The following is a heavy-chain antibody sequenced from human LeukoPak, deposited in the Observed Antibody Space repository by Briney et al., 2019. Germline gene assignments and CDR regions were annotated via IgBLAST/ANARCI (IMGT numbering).Heavy chain of an antibody. V-gene: IGHV3-30*02. CDR2: IHYDSTTE. D-gene: IGHD1-26*01. Sequence: GGSLRLSCAASGFAFSSYGMHWVRQAPGKGLEWVAYIHYDSTTEDYADSVKGRFTISRDNSKNTLFLQMNSLKTEDTAVYYCTTDQGIVGATGENWFDPWGQGTLVTVSS. CDR3: TTDQGIVGATGENWFDP. CDR1: GFAFSSYG. J-gene: IGHJ5*02.